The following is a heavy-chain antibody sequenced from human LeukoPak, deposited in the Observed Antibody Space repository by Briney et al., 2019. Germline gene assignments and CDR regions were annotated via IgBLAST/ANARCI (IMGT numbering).Heavy chain of an antibody. D-gene: IGHD3-10*01. CDR3: AKHDLWFGELAFDY. Sequence: GGSLRLSCVASGFTFRSNYMSWVRQAPGKGLEWVSVIDSGGSTYYADSVKGRFTISRDNSKNTLYLQMNSLRAEDTAVYYCAKHDLWFGELAFDYWGQGTLVTVSS. CDR2: IDSGGST. CDR1: GFTFRSNY. V-gene: IGHV3-66*04. J-gene: IGHJ4*02.